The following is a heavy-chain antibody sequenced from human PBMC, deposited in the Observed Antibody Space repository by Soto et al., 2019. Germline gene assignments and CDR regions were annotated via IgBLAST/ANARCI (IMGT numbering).Heavy chain of an antibody. CDR3: AKHRKNISLA. Sequence: EVQLLESGGGLVQPGGSLRLSCAASGFNFRNYAMSWVRQAPGTGLEWVSTIRRGDAFTYYAGSVKGRFTISRAHSMSTLYLQMNARSGEGTAVYYCAKHRKNISLAWGQGTRVSVSS. D-gene: IGHD3-16*01. CDR1: GFNFRNYA. J-gene: IGHJ5*02. CDR2: IRRGDAFT. V-gene: IGHV3-23*01.